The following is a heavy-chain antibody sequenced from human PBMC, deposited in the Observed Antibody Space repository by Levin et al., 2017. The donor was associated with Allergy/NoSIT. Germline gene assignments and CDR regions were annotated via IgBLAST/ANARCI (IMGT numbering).Heavy chain of an antibody. Sequence: GGSLRLSCAASGFSFDNHWMHWVRQAPGKGLEWVSRMNGNGRSTTYADSVEGRFSISRDNAKNMLFLQLNSLRVEDTAVYYCAKEGDAAFDSWGQGTMVTVSS. CDR3: AKEGDAAFDS. V-gene: IGHV3-74*01. CDR1: GFSFDNHW. CDR2: MNGNGRST. J-gene: IGHJ3*01.